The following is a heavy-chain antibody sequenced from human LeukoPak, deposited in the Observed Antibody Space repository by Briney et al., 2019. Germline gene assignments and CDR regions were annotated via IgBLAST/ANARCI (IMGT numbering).Heavy chain of an antibody. J-gene: IGHJ4*02. D-gene: IGHD5-24*01. CDR3: ARGRRLQGSRWLQLPYFDY. Sequence: GASVKVSCTASGYTFTSYAMHWVRQAPGQRLEWMGWINAGNGNTKYSQKFQGRVTITRDTSASTAYMELSSLRSEDTAVYYCARGRRLQGSRWLQLPYFDYWGQGTLVTVSS. CDR2: INAGNGNT. CDR1: GYTFTSYA. V-gene: IGHV1-3*01.